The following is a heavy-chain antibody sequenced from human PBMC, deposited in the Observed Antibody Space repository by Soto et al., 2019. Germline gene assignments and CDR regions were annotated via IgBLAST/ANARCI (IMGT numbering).Heavy chain of an antibody. J-gene: IGHJ5*02. CDR2: ISGSGSAT. Sequence: PGGSLRLSCAASGFTFSSYAMSWVRQAPGKGLEWVSGISGSGSATYYADSVKGRFTISRDNSKNTLYLQMNSLRAEDTAVYYCAKDRFCTSSSCHNWFDPWGQGTLVTVS. CDR3: AKDRFCTSSSCHNWFDP. CDR1: GFTFSSYA. V-gene: IGHV3-23*01. D-gene: IGHD2-2*01.